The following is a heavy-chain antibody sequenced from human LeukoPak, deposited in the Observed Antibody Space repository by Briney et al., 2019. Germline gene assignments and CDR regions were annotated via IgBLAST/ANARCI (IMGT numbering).Heavy chain of an antibody. CDR2: IYWDDDK. CDR3: AHTVSLYYFDY. J-gene: IGHJ4*02. D-gene: IGHD3-16*01. CDR1: GFSLRTSGVG. V-gene: IGHV2-5*02. Sequence: SGPTLVKPPQTLTLTCTFSGFSLRTSGVGVGWIRKPPGKALEWLALIYWDDDKRYSPSLKSRLTITKDTSKNQVVLTMTNMDPVDTATYYCAHTVSLYYFDYWGQGTLVTVSS.